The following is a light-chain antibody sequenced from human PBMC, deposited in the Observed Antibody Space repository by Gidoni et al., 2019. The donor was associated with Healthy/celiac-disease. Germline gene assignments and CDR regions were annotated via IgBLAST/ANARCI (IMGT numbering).Light chain of an antibody. CDR1: QSLLHSNGYNY. V-gene: IGKV2-28*01. Sequence: IVMTQSPLSLLVTPGGASAITCRSSQSLLHSNGYNYLDWYLQKPGKSPQLLIYLGSNRASGVPDRFSGSGSGTDFTLKISSVEAEDVGVYYCMQALQTPRTFGPGTKVDIK. CDR2: LGS. CDR3: MQALQTPRT. J-gene: IGKJ3*01.